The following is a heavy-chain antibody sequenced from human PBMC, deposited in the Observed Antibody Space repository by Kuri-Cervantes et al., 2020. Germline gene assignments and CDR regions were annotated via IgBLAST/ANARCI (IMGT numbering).Heavy chain of an antibody. Sequence: GGSLRLSCAASGFTFSSYAMSWVRQAPGKGLEWVAVISYDGSNKYYADSVKGRFTISRDNSKNTLYLQMNSLRAEDTAVYYCARVVVVITTYDAFDIWGQGTMVTVSS. CDR2: ISYDGSNK. CDR3: ARVVVVITTYDAFDI. J-gene: IGHJ3*02. D-gene: IGHD3-22*01. V-gene: IGHV3-30-3*01. CDR1: GFTFSSYA.